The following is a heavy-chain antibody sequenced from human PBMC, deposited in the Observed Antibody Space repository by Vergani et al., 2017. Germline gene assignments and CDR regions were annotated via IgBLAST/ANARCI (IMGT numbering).Heavy chain of an antibody. D-gene: IGHD3-10*01. CDR3: ARTMVRGVITFDY. CDR2: IYSGGST. Sequence: EVQLVESGGGLIQPGGSLRLSCAASGFTVSSNYMSWVRQAPGKGLEWVSVIYSGGSTYYADSVKGRFTISRDNSKNTLYLQMNNLRPEDTAVYYCARTMVRGVITFDYWGQGTLVTVSS. V-gene: IGHV3-53*01. CDR1: GFTVSSNY. J-gene: IGHJ4*02.